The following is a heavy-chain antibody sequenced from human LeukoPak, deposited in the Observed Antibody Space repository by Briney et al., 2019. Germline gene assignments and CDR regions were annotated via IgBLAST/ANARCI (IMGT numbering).Heavy chain of an antibody. CDR2: IYSDNT. D-gene: IGHD1-7*01. CDR1: GFTVSSNS. CDR3: ARGLELQTEDYYFDY. Sequence: GGSLRLSCTVSGFTVSSNSMSWVRQAPGKGLEWVSFIYSDNTHYSDSVKGRFTISRDNSKNTLYLQMNSLRAEDTAVYYCARGLELQTEDYYFDYWGQGTLVTVSS. J-gene: IGHJ4*02. V-gene: IGHV3-53*01.